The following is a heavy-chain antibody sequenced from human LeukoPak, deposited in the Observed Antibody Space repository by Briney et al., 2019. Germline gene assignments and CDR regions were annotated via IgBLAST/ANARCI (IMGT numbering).Heavy chain of an antibody. V-gene: IGHV3-23*01. J-gene: IGHJ3*02. Sequence: GGSLRLSCAASGFTFSSYAMTWVRQAPGKGLEWVSAISGSGDSTNYADSVKGRFTISRDNSKNTLYLQMNSLRAEDTAVYYCARGLVGAFDIWGQGTMVTVSS. CDR1: GFTFSSYA. CDR3: ARGLVGAFDI. D-gene: IGHD3-16*02. CDR2: ISGSGDST.